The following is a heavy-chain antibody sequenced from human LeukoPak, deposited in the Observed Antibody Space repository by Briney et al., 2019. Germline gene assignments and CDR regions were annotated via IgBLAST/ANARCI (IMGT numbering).Heavy chain of an antibody. CDR2: LGIAGDT. D-gene: IGHD1-26*01. CDR3: ARQMQSHGNFDS. CDR1: GFTVSSYA. Sequence: GGSLRLSCAASGFTVSSYAMHWVRQPIGKGLEWVSALGIAGDTFYPGSVKGRFTISRENAKNSLYLQMNSLRAEDTAMYYCARQMQSHGNFDSWGQRTLVTVSS. J-gene: IGHJ4*02. V-gene: IGHV3-13*01.